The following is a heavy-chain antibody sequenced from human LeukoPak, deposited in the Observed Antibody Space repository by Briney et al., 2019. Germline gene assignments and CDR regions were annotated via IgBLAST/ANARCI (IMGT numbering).Heavy chain of an antibody. CDR2: IYYSGST. J-gene: IGHJ4*02. CDR1: GGSISSYY. CDR3: ARQEWLSVDY. D-gene: IGHD3-3*01. Sequence: SETLSLTCTVSGGSISSYYWSWIRQPPGKGLEWIGYIYYSGSTNYSPSLKSRVTISVDTSKNQFSLKLSSVTAADTAVYYCARQEWLSVDYWGQGTLVTVSS. V-gene: IGHV4-59*01.